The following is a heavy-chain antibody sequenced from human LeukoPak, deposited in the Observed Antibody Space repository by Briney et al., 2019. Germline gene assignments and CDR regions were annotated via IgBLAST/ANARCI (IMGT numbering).Heavy chain of an antibody. CDR2: ISGYNGNT. V-gene: IGHV1-18*01. CDR3: ARAPLYGSCEY. J-gene: IGHJ4*02. CDR1: RYTFSSYV. D-gene: IGHD6-6*01. Sequence: ASVKDSCKDSRYTFSSYVPSWVRPAPGQGLEWMGWISGYNGNTNYAQKLQGRVTMTTDTSTSTAYMELRSLRSDDTAVYYCARAPLYGSCEYWGQGTQVTVSS.